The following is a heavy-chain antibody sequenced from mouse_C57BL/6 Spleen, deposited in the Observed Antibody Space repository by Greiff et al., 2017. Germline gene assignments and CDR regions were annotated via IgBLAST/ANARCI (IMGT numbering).Heavy chain of an antibody. CDR2: ISSGGSYT. V-gene: IGHV5-6*02. CDR3: ARQDYYGSGRYFDV. Sequence: DVKLVESGGDLVKPGGSLKLSCAASGFTFSSYGMSWVRQTPDKRLEWVATISSGGSYTYYPDSVKGRFTISRDNAKNTLYLQMSSLKSEDTAMYYCARQDYYGSGRYFDVWGTGTTVTVSS. D-gene: IGHD1-1*01. J-gene: IGHJ1*03. CDR1: GFTFSSYG.